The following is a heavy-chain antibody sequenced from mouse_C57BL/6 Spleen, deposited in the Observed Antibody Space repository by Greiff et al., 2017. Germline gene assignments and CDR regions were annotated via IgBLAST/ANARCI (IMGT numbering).Heavy chain of an antibody. CDR2: IDPETGGT. V-gene: IGHV1-15*01. CDR1: GYTFTDYE. CDR3: TKIYYGPYWYFDV. D-gene: IGHD2-1*01. J-gene: IGHJ1*03. Sequence: QVQLQQSGAELVRPGASVTLSCKASGYTFTDYEMHWVKQTPVHGLEWIGAIDPETGGTAYNQKFKGKAILTADKSSSTAYMALLSLTSEDSSVYYCTKIYYGPYWYFDVWGTGTTVTVSS.